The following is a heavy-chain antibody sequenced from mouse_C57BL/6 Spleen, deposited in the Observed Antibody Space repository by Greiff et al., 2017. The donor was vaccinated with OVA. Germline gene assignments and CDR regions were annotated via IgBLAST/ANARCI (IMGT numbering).Heavy chain of an antibody. CDR3: ARVPYYYGSSYEYAMDY. CDR1: GFTFSSYA. CDR2: ISDGGSYT. Sequence: EVKVVESGGGLVKPGGSLKLSCAASGFTFSSYAMSWVRQTPEKRLEWVATISDGGSYTYYPDNVKGRFTISRDNAKNNLYLQMSHLKSEDTAMYYCARVPYYYGSSYEYAMDYWGQGTSVTVSS. V-gene: IGHV5-4*03. J-gene: IGHJ4*01. D-gene: IGHD1-1*01.